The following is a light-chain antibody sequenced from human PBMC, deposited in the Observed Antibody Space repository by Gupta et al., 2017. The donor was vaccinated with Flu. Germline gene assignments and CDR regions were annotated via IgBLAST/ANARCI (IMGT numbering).Light chain of an antibody. CDR2: AAS. CDR3: QQTDYAPRT. Sequence: DSQMTQSPSSLSASVGDRVTITCRASQTISNDLNWYQQKAGKAPKLLIYAASSLQSGVPTRFSGSGFGTDFILSIDGLQPEDFATYYCQQTDYAPRTFGQGTKVEI. V-gene: IGKV1-39*01. CDR1: QTISND. J-gene: IGKJ1*01.